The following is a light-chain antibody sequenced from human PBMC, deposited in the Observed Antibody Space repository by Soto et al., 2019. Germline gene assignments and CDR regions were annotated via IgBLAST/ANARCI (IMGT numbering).Light chain of an antibody. CDR3: QQYGSSPWT. V-gene: IGKV3-20*01. CDR2: GAS. CDR1: QSVSSSY. Sequence: EIVLTQSPGTLSLSPGERATLSCRASQSVSSSYLAWYQQKPGQAPRLLIYGASSRATGIPDRFSGSGSGTDFTLTISRLEPEDFAVDYCQQYGSSPWTFGQGTKV. J-gene: IGKJ1*01.